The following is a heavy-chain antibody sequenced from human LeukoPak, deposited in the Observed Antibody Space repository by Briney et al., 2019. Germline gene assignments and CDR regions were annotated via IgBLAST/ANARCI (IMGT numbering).Heavy chain of an antibody. CDR2: INPSGGST. D-gene: IGHD3-10*01. Sequence: ASVKVSCKASGYTFTGYYMHWVRQAPGQGLEWMGIINPSGGSTSYAQKFQGRVTMTRDTSTGTVYMELSSLRSEDTAVYYCARDRRDGSGTYICTGCNWFDPWGQGTLVTVSS. CDR1: GYTFTGYY. V-gene: IGHV1-46*01. CDR3: ARDRRDGSGTYICTGCNWFDP. J-gene: IGHJ5*02.